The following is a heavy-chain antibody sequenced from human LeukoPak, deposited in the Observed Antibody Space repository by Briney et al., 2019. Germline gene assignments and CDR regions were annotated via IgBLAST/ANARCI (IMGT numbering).Heavy chain of an antibody. D-gene: IGHD3/OR15-3a*01. CDR2: ISGSGGST. J-gene: IGHJ5*02. Sequence: GGSLRLSCAASGFTFSSYAMSWVRQAPGKGLEWVSAISGSGGSTYYADSVKGRFTISRDNAKNSLYLQMNSLRDEDTAVYYCARDRRSQLGTGVNWFDPWGQGTLVTVSS. CDR1: GFTFSSYA. CDR3: ARDRRSQLGTGVNWFDP. V-gene: IGHV3-23*01.